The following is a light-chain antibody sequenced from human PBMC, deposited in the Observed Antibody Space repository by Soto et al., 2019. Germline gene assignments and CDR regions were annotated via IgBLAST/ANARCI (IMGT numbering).Light chain of an antibody. J-gene: IGLJ3*02. CDR3: SSYTHRNTVV. CDR2: DVT. V-gene: IGLV2-14*03. Sequence: QSALTQPASVSGSPGQSITIFCTGTSSDVGGYNYVSWYQQRPGKPPKLMIYDVTNRPSGVSNRFSGYKSGSTASLTISGLQAEDEGDYYCSSYTHRNTVVFGGGTQLTVL. CDR1: SSDVGGYNY.